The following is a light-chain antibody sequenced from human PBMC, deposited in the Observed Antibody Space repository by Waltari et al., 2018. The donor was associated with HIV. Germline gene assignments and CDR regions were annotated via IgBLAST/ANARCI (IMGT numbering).Light chain of an antibody. CDR2: RNY. J-gene: IGLJ3*02. CDR3: AAWDDSLSAWV. Sequence: QSVLTPPPSASGTPGQRVSISCSGSSPNIGSNYVYWYLQLPGTAPKLLMYRNYEWPSGVPDRFSGSKSGTSASLAISGLRSEDEADYYCAAWDDSLSAWVFGGGTKLTVL. V-gene: IGLV1-47*01. CDR1: SPNIGSNY.